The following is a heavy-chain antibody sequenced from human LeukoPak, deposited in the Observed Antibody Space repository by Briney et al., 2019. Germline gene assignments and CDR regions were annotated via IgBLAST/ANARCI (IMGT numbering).Heavy chain of an antibody. D-gene: IGHD6-13*01. CDR3: ARGGVIAAAGKGYFDY. J-gene: IGHJ4*02. CDR2: IYTSGST. V-gene: IGHV4-4*07. CDR1: GGSISSYY. Sequence: SETLSLTCTVSGGSISSYYWSWIRQPAGKGLEWIGRIYTSGSTNYNPSLKSRVTMSVDTPKNQFSLKLSSVTAADTAVYYCARGGVIAAAGKGYFDYWGQGTLVTVSS.